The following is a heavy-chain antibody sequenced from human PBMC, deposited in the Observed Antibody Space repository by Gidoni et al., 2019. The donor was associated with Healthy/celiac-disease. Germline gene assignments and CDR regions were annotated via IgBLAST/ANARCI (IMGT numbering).Heavy chain of an antibody. D-gene: IGHD3-22*01. J-gene: IGHJ4*02. CDR1: GCTFDAHG. CDR2: INWNGGST. Sequence: EVQLVESGGGGVRPGGSLRLTCAASGCTFDAHGMSWVRQAPGKGLEWGSGINWNGGSTGYADSVKGRFTISRDNAKNSLYLQMNSLRAEDTALYYCARDMDYYDSSGYYPIDYWGQGTLVTVSS. CDR3: ARDMDYYDSSGYYPIDY. V-gene: IGHV3-20*04.